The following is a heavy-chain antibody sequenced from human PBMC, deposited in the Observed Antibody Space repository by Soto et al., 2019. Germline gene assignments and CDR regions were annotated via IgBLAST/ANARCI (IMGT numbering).Heavy chain of an antibody. D-gene: IGHD3-9*01. Sequence: VGSLRLSCAASGFTFSSYEMNWVRQAPGKGLEWVSYISYSGTPIYYADSVKGRFTISRDNAKNSLYLQMNSLRVDDTAVYYCAREWGAGYIDSWGQGTLVTVSS. V-gene: IGHV3-48*03. CDR1: GFTFSSYE. J-gene: IGHJ4*02. CDR2: ISYSGTPI. CDR3: AREWGAGYIDS.